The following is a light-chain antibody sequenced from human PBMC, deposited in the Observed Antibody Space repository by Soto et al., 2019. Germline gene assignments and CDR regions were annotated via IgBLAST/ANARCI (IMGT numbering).Light chain of an antibody. V-gene: IGKV1-9*01. CDR2: AAS. CDR1: QAISSY. CDR3: QQLNSFPIT. J-gene: IGKJ5*01. Sequence: DIQLTQAPSFLYASAGDRVSITCRASQAISSYLAWYQQKPGRAPKLLIYAASTLQSGVPSRFSGSGSGTEFTLTINSLQPEDFATYYCQQLNSFPITFGQGTRLEIK.